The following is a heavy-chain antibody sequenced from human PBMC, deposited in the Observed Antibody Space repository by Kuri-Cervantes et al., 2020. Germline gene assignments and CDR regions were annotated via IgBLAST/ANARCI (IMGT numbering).Heavy chain of an antibody. J-gene: IGHJ6*02. CDR2: ISYDGSNK. CDR3: ARGGKHNVLTGFPVIRHYGMDV. D-gene: IGHD3-9*01. V-gene: IGHV3-33*05. Sequence: LSLTCAASGFTFSSYAMHWVRQAPGKGLEWVAVISYDGSNKYYADSVKGRFTISRDNSKNTLHLQMNSLRGEDTAVYYCARGGKHNVLTGFPVIRHYGMDVWGQGTTVTVSS. CDR1: GFTFSSYA.